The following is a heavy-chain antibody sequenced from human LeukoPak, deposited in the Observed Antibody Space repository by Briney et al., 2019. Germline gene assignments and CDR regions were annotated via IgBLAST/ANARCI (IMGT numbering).Heavy chain of an antibody. D-gene: IGHD6-13*01. V-gene: IGHV4-34*01. J-gene: IGHJ4*02. CDR3: ARGKGYSSSWSPVGDY. CDR1: GGSFSGYY. Sequence: SETLSLTCAVYGGSFSGYYWSWIRQPPGKGLEWIGEINRSGSTNYNPSLKSRVTISVDTAKNQFSLKLSSVTAADTAVYYCARGKGYSSSWSPVGDYWGQGTLVTVSS. CDR2: INRSGST.